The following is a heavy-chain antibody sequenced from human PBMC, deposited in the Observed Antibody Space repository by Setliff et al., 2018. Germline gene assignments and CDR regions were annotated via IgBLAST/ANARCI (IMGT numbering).Heavy chain of an antibody. CDR1: GFSFSNFA. Sequence: PGESLKISCIASGFSFSNFAMSWVRQAPGKGLEWVSGISGSFATTHHADSVRGRFTISRDNSKNTLFLQMESLRVDDTAEYFCVKDKWMGTTSTFDHWARGTLVTVSS. CDR2: ISGSFATT. D-gene: IGHD4-17*01. J-gene: IGHJ4*02. V-gene: IGHV3-23*01. CDR3: VKDKWMGTTSTFDH.